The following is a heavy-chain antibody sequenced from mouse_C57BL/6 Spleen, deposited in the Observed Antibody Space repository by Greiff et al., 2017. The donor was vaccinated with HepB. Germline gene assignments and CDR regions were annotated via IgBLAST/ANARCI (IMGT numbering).Heavy chain of an antibody. D-gene: IGHD1-1*01. CDR1: GFTFSSYA. Sequence: EVKVEESGGGLVKPGGSLKLSCAASGFTFSSYAMSWVRQTPEKRLEWVATISDGGSYTYYPDNVKGRFTISRDNAKNNLYLQMSHLKSEDTAMYYCARDSYYGSSYGWYFDVWGTGTTVTVSS. CDR2: ISDGGSYT. CDR3: ARDSYYGSSYGWYFDV. J-gene: IGHJ1*03. V-gene: IGHV5-4*01.